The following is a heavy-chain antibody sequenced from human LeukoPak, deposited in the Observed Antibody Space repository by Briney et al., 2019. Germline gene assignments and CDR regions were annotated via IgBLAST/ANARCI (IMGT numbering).Heavy chain of an antibody. CDR1: GYTFTSYG. Sequence: ASVTVSCKASGYTFTSYGISWVRQAPGQGLEWMGWISAYNGNTNYAQKLQGRVTMTTDTSTSTAYMELRSLRSDDTAVYYCARDDYGGNSGGDYFQHWGQGTLVTVSS. V-gene: IGHV1-18*01. J-gene: IGHJ1*01. CDR3: ARDDYGGNSGGDYFQH. CDR2: ISAYNGNT. D-gene: IGHD4-23*01.